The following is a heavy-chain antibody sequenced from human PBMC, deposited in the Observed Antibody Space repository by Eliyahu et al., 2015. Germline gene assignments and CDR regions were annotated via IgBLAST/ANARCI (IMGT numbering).Heavy chain of an antibody. Sequence: QITLKESGPTLVKPTQTLTLTCTFSGFSLTSSGVGVGWIRQPPGKALEWLALIYWDDDKRYSPSLQSRLTITKDTSKNQVVLTMTNMDPMDTATYYCAHRPWGSKINNRFDPWGQGTLVTVSS. CDR1: GFSLTSSGVG. CDR2: IYWDDDK. J-gene: IGHJ5*02. D-gene: IGHD7-27*01. CDR3: AHRPWGSKINNRFDP. V-gene: IGHV2-5*02.